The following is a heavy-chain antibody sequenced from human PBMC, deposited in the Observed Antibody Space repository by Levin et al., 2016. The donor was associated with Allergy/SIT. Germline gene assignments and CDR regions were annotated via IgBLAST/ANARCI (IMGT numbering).Heavy chain of an antibody. V-gene: IGHV4-34*01. CDR2: INHSGST. CDR3: ARGTRLPPPNWFDP. Sequence: WIRQPPGKGLEWIGEINHSGSTNYNPSLKSRVTISVDTSKNQFSLKLSSVTAADTAVYYCARGTRLPPPNWFDPWGQGTLVTVSS. J-gene: IGHJ5*02. D-gene: IGHD2-2*01.